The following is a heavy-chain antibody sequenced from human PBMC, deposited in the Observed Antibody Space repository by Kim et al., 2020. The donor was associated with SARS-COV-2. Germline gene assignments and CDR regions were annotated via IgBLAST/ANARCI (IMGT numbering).Heavy chain of an antibody. CDR3: TGLGGYCSSTSCFNIYYFYGVDV. V-gene: IGHV3-73*01. Sequence: GGSLRLSCAASGFTFSGSAMYWVRQASGKGLEWVGRIRSKANSYATAYAASVKGRFTTSRDDSKNTAYLQMNSLKTEDTAVYYCTGLGGYCSSTSCFNIYYFYGVDVWGQGPTVTVSS. J-gene: IGHJ6*02. D-gene: IGHD2-2*01. CDR1: GFTFSGSA. CDR2: IRSKANSYAT.